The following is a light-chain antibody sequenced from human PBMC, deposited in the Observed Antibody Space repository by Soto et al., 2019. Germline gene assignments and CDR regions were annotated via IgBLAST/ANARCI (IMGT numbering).Light chain of an antibody. CDR3: QKYDSAPFI. Sequence: DVQMTQSPSSLYASVGDRVTITCRASRGVGNSLAWYQQKPGKVPTLLIYGASTLESGVPSRFSGSGSGTSFTLIIISLQPDDVETYYCQKYDSAPFIFGPGS. CDR2: GAS. J-gene: IGKJ3*01. V-gene: IGKV1-27*01. CDR1: RGVGNS.